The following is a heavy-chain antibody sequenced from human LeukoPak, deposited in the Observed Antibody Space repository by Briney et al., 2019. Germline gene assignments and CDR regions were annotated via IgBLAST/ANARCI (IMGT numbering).Heavy chain of an antibody. CDR1: GFTFSSYT. V-gene: IGHV3-21*01. J-gene: IGHJ4*02. CDR2: ISSSSSYI. CDR3: ARHLSGVTGYTYGRGIDY. Sequence: GGSLRLSCAASGFTFSSYTMNWVRQAPGKGLEWVSSISSSSSYIYYADSVKGRFTISRDNAKTSLYLQMNSLRAEDTAVYYCARHLSGVTGYTYGRGIDYWGQGTLVTVSS. D-gene: IGHD5-18*01.